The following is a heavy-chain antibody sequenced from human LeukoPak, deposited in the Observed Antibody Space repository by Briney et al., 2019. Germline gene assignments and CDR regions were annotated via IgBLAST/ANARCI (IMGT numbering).Heavy chain of an antibody. D-gene: IGHD3-3*01. J-gene: IGHJ6*03. CDR1: GYTFTSYD. CDR2: MNPNSGNT. CDR3: ARLRKTYYDFWSGYLDNYYYYYMDV. V-gene: IGHV1-8*01. Sequence: ASVKVSCKASGYTFTSYDIDWVRQATGQGLEWMGWMNPNSGNTGYAQKFQGRVTMTRNTSISTAYMELSSLGSEDTAVYYCARLRKTYYDFWSGYLDNYYYYYMDVWGKGTTVTVSS.